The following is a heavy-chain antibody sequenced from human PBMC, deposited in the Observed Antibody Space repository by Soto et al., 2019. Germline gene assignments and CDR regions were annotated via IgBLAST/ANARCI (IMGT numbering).Heavy chain of an antibody. V-gene: IGHV1-58*02. Sequence: ASVKVSCKASGFTFTSSAMQWVRQARGQRLEWIGWIVVGSGNTNYNPSLKSRVTISVDTSKNQFSLKLSSVTAADTAVYYCARGIAAPRHRPSYLDYWGQGTLVTVSS. D-gene: IGHD6-6*01. CDR2: IVVGSGNT. J-gene: IGHJ4*02. CDR3: ARGIAAPRHRPSYLDY. CDR1: GFTFTSSA.